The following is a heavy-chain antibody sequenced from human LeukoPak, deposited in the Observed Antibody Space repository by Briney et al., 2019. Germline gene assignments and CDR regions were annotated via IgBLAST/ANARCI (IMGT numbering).Heavy chain of an antibody. J-gene: IGHJ4*02. D-gene: IGHD3-22*01. V-gene: IGHV1-2*02. CDR2: INPNSGGT. Sequence: ASVKVSCKASGYTFTSYYMHWVRQAPGQGLEWMGWINPNSGGTNFAQKFQGRVSMTRDTSLSTAYMELSRLSSDDTAVYYCARELGSGYYRYFDYWGQGTLVTVSS. CDR1: GYTFTSYY. CDR3: ARELGSGYYRYFDY.